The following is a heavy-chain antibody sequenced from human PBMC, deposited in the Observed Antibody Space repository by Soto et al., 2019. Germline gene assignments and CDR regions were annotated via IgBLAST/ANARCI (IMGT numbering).Heavy chain of an antibody. V-gene: IGHV3-49*04. J-gene: IGHJ3*02. CDR1: GFTVGDYA. CDR3: TTNKQEAYSSSYDAFDI. D-gene: IGHD6-13*01. Sequence: EVQLVESGGGLVQPGRSLRLSCTASGFTVGDYAMSWVRQAPGKGLEWVGFIRSKAYGGTTEYAASVKGRFTISRDDSKSIAYLQMNSLKTEDTAVYYCTTNKQEAYSSSYDAFDIWGQGTMVTVSS. CDR2: IRSKAYGGTT.